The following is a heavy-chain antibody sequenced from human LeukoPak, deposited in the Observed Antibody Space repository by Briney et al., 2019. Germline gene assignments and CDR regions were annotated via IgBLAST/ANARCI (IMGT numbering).Heavy chain of an antibody. CDR1: GYTFTSYA. V-gene: IGHV1-3*01. J-gene: IGHJ4*02. CDR3: ATWGCSSGWYLFDY. Sequence: ASVKVSCKASGYTFTSYAMHWVRQAPGQRLEWMGWINAGNGNTKYSQKFQGRVTITRDTSASTAYMELSSLRSEDTAVYYCATWGCSSGWYLFDYWGQGTLVTVSS. CDR2: INAGNGNT. D-gene: IGHD6-19*01.